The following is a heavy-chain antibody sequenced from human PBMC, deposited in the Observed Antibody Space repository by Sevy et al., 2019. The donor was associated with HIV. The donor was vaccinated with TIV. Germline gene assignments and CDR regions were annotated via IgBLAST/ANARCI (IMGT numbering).Heavy chain of an antibody. D-gene: IGHD1-26*01. CDR2: ISGSGGST. J-gene: IGHJ4*02. CDR3: AGGSYHEGIDY. Sequence: GGSLRLSCAASGFTFSSYAMSWVRQAPGKGLEWVSAISGSGGSTYYADSVKGRFTISRDNSKNTLYLQTNSLRAEDTAVYYCAGGSYHEGIDYWGQGTLVTVSS. V-gene: IGHV3-23*01. CDR1: GFTFSSYA.